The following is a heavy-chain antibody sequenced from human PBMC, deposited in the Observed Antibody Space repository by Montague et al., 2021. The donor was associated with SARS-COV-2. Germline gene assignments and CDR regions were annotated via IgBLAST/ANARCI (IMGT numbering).Heavy chain of an antibody. CDR1: GFTFSSYE. CDR2: ISSSGITI. Sequence: SLRLSCAASGFTFSSYEVNWLRQAPGKGLEWVSYISSSGITIYYADSVKGRFTISRDNAKNSLYLQMNSLRAEDTAVYYCARDNYYYDTSGYPDYWGQRTLVTVSS. D-gene: IGHD3-22*01. V-gene: IGHV3-48*03. J-gene: IGHJ4*02. CDR3: ARDNYYYDTSGYPDY.